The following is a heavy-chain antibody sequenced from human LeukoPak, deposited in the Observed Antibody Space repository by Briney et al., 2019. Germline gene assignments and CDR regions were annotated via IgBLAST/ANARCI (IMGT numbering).Heavy chain of an antibody. CDR2: ISGSGGST. V-gene: IGHV3-23*01. D-gene: IGHD4-11*01. J-gene: IGHJ6*03. CDR3: ARVMMGATVTTFHYYCMDV. CDR1: GFTFSSYE. Sequence: GGSLRLSCAASGFTFSSYEMNWVRQAPGKGLEWVSAISGSGGSTYYADSVKGRFTISRDNAKNEVYLQMNRLRGEETAIYYCARVMMGATVTTFHYYCMDVWGVGTAVTVSS.